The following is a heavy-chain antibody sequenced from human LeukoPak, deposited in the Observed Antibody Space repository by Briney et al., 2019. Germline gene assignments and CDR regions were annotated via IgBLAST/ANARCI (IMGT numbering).Heavy chain of an antibody. CDR1: GFSFSTYA. CDR2: ISAGGATI. D-gene: IGHD1-26*01. Sequence: GGSLRLSCAASGFSFSTYAMSWVRQAPGKGLEWVSAISAGGATIHYADSVKGRFTVSRDNSKNTLYLHMNSLRAEDTAIYYCAKDSGGTYFYYYYYMDVWGKGTTVTVSS. J-gene: IGHJ6*03. V-gene: IGHV3-23*01. CDR3: AKDSGGTYFYYYYYMDV.